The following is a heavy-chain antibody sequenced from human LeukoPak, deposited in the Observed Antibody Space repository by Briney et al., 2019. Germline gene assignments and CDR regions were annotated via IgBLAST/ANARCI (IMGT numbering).Heavy chain of an antibody. CDR2: ISSSSSTI. CDR1: GFTFSSYS. J-gene: IGHJ4*02. CDR3: ARSRLAAAFDD. D-gene: IGHD2-15*01. V-gene: IGHV3-48*01. Sequence: GGSLRLSCAASGFTFSSYSMNWVRQAPGKGLEWVSFISSSSSTIYYADSVKGRFTISRDNAKNSLYLQMNSLRAEDTAVYYCARSRLAAAFDDWGQGTLVTVSS.